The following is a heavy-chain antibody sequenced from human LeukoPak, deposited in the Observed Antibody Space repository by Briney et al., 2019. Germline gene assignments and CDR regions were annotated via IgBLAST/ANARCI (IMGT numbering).Heavy chain of an antibody. J-gene: IGHJ4*02. V-gene: IGHV4-39*07. CDR2: IYYSGST. CDR3: ARDRSYCSGGSCSYYFDY. CDR1: GGSISSSSYY. Sequence: SETLSLTCTVSGGSISSSSYYWGWIRQPPGKGLEWIGSIYYSGSTYYNPSLKSRVTISVDTSKNQFSLKLSSVTAADTAVYYCARDRSYCSGGSCSYYFDYWGQGTLVTVSS. D-gene: IGHD2-15*01.